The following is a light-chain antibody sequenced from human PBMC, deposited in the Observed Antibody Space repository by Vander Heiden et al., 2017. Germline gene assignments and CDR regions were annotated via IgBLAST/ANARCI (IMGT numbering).Light chain of an antibody. CDR3: CSYAGSFWV. Sequence: QPALTQPRSVSGSPGQSVTISCTGTSSDVGGYNYVSWYQQHPGKAPKLMIYDVSKRPSGVPDRFSGSKSGNTASLTISGLQAEDEADYYCCSYAGSFWVFGGGTKLTDL. CDR1: SSDVGGYNY. V-gene: IGLV2-11*01. J-gene: IGLJ3*02. CDR2: DVS.